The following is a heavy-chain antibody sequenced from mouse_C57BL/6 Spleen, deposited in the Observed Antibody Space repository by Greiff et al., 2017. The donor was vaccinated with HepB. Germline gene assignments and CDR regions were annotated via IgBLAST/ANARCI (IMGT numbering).Heavy chain of an antibody. CDR2: INPSTGGT. CDR1: GYSFTGYY. Sequence: EVQLVESGPELVKPGASVKISCKASGYSFTGYYMNWVKQSPEKSLEWIGEINPSTGGTTYNQKFKAKATLTVDKSSSTAYMQLKSLTSEDSAVYYCARTDLRYYAMDYWGQGTSVTVSS. J-gene: IGHJ4*01. CDR3: ARTDLRYYAMDY. D-gene: IGHD1-1*01. V-gene: IGHV1-42*01.